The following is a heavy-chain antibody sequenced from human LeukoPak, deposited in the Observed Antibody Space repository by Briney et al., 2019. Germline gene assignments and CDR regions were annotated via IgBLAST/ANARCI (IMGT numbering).Heavy chain of an antibody. V-gene: IGHV1-8*01. CDR1: GYTFTPFY. CDR2: MNPHSGNT. CDR3: TRGSSGRRDN. D-gene: IGHD6-19*01. J-gene: IGHJ4*02. Sequence: GASVKVSFKASGYTFTPFYINWGRQATGQGLKWMGWMNPHSGNTDYGQSFQGRITMTRDISIGTAYMELSNLTSEDTAIYYCTRGSSGRRDNWGQGTLVTVSA.